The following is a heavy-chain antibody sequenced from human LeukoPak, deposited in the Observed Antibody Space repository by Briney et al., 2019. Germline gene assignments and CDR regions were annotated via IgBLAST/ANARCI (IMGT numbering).Heavy chain of an antibody. CDR1: GYTVTELS. V-gene: IGHV1-24*01. CDR3: AREPHYYDSSGYYRGRNFDAFDI. Sequence: ASVKVSCKVSGYTVTELSMHWVRQSPGKGLEWMGGFHPEDGETIYAQKFQGRVTITADKSTSTAYMELSSLRSEDTAVYYCAREPHYYDSSGYYRGRNFDAFDIWGQGTMVTVSS. J-gene: IGHJ3*02. CDR2: FHPEDGET. D-gene: IGHD3-22*01.